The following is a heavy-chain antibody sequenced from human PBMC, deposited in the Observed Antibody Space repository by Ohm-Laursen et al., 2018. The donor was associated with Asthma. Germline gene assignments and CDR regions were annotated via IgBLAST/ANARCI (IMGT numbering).Heavy chain of an antibody. J-gene: IGHJ5*02. V-gene: IGHV3-23*01. CDR1: GLSFSSSW. D-gene: IGHD3-22*01. CDR2: ISGSGGST. Sequence: SLRLSCTASGLSFSSSWMSWVRQAPGKGLEWVSSISGSGGSTYYADSVKGRFTISRDNSKNALYLHMNSLRAEDTAVYYCAKGGYYRWFDPWGQGTLVTVSS. CDR3: AKGGYYRWFDP.